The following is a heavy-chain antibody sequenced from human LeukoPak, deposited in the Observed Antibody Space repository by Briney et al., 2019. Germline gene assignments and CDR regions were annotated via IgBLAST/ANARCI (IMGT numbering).Heavy chain of an antibody. J-gene: IGHJ4*02. Sequence: GGSLRLSCAASGFTVSSNYMSWVRQAPGKGLEWVSVIYSCGSTYYADSVKGRFTISRDNAENSLYLQMNSLRVEDTAVYYCARAPTVLVGYCSSSSCQADYWGQGTLVTVSS. CDR2: IYSCGST. V-gene: IGHV3-66*01. D-gene: IGHD2-2*01. CDR3: ARAPTVLVGYCSSSSCQADY. CDR1: GFTVSSNY.